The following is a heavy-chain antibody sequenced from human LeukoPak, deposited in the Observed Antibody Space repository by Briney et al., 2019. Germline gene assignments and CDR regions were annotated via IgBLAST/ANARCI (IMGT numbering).Heavy chain of an antibody. V-gene: IGHV4-59*01. J-gene: IGHJ5*02. D-gene: IGHD4-17*01. CDR1: GGSISSYY. CDR3: ARDKAADGDYSNWFDP. CDR2: IYYSGST. Sequence: SETLSLTCTVSGGSISSYYWSWTRQPPGKGLEWIGYIYYSGSTNYNPSLKSRVTISVDTSKNQFSLKLSSVTAADTAVYYCARDKAADGDYSNWFDPWGQGTLVTVSS.